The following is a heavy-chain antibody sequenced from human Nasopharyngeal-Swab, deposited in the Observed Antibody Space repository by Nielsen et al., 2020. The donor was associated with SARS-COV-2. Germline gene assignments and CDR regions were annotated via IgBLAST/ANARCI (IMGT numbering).Heavy chain of an antibody. D-gene: IGHD3-22*01. V-gene: IGHV3-33*01. J-gene: IGHJ5*02. CDR1: GFTFSSYG. CDR2: IWYDGSNK. Sequence: GESLKISCAASGFTFSSYGMHWVRLAPGKGLERVAVIWYDGSNKYYADSVKGRFNISRDNSKNTLYLQMSSLRAEDTAVYYCARGTYYYDSPVLINWFDPWGQGTLVTVSS. CDR3: ARGTYYYDSPVLINWFDP.